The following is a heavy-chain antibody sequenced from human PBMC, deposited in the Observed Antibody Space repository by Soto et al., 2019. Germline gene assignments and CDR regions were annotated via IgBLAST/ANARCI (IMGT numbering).Heavy chain of an antibody. D-gene: IGHD6-13*01. Sequence: PVGSLRLSCTASGFTFGDYAMSWFRQAPGKGLEWVGFIRSKAYGGTTEYAASVKGRFTISRDDSKSIAYLQMNSLKTEDTAVYYCTRFGDSEYSSSWFYYYGMDVWGQGTTVTVSS. V-gene: IGHV3-49*03. J-gene: IGHJ6*02. CDR1: GFTFGDYA. CDR2: IRSKAYGGTT. CDR3: TRFGDSEYSSSWFYYYGMDV.